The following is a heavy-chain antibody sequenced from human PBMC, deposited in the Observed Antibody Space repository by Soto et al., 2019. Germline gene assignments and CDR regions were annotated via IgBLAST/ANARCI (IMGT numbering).Heavy chain of an antibody. J-gene: IGHJ2*01. CDR3: AKAPLGYKRYFDL. CDR1: GFTFSSYA. D-gene: IGHD1-1*01. Sequence: EVQLLESGGGLVQPGGSLRLSCAASGFTFSSYAMSWVRQAPGKGLEWVSTISGSGSMTYYADSVKGRFTISRDNSKNTLDLQMNSLRAEDTAVYYCAKAPLGYKRYFDLWGRGTLVTVSS. V-gene: IGHV3-23*01. CDR2: ISGSGSMT.